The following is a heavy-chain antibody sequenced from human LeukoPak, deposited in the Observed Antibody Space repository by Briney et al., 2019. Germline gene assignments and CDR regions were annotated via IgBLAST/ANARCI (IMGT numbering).Heavy chain of an antibody. CDR2: IGTGGHT. CDR3: TRGGLEAPCDV. Sequence: GGSLRLSCSASGFTFSNYDTHWVRQEKGKGLEWVSSIGTGGHTYYAPSVKGRFTISRENDKNSLYLQMNSLGAGDTAIYYCTRGGLEAPCDVWGQGTMVAVSS. D-gene: IGHD5-24*01. V-gene: IGHV3-13*01. CDR1: GFTFSNYD. J-gene: IGHJ3*01.